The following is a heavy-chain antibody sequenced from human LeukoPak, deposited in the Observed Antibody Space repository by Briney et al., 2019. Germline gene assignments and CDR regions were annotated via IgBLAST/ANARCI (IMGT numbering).Heavy chain of an antibody. CDR3: ARGCSSTSCDYAVDY. D-gene: IGHD2-2*01. V-gene: IGHV4-30-4*01. CDR1: GGSISSGDYY. J-gene: IGHJ4*02. CDR2: IYYSGST. Sequence: PSETLSLTRTVSGGSISSGDYYWSWIRQPPGKGLEWIGYIYYSGSTYYNPSLKSRVTISVDTSKNQFSLKLSSVTAADTAVYYCARGCSSTSCDYAVDYWGQGTLVTVSS.